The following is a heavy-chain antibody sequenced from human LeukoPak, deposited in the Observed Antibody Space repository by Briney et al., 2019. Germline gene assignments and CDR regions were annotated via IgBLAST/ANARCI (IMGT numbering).Heavy chain of an antibody. CDR2: ITSSGSTM. Sequence: PGGSLRLSCAASGFTFSSDELNWGRQAPGNGLEWISYITSSGSTMYYADSVKGRFTISRDNAKNSLYLQMNSLRAEDTAVYYCARHRAAAGTWGQGTLVTVSS. J-gene: IGHJ4*02. CDR3: ARHRAAAGT. D-gene: IGHD6-13*01. CDR1: GFTFSSDE. V-gene: IGHV3-48*03.